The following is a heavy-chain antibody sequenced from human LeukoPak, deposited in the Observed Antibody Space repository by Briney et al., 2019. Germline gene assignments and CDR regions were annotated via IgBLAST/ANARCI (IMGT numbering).Heavy chain of an antibody. Sequence: PGGSLRLSCAASGFTFSSYSRNWVRQAPGKGLEWVSSISSGSGYTYYADSVKGRLTISRDNAKNSLYLQMNSLRAEDTAVYYCARDRSHYFSSTWVHFDYWGQGTLVTVSS. CDR1: GFTFSSYS. V-gene: IGHV3-21*01. J-gene: IGHJ4*02. CDR2: ISSGSGYT. CDR3: ARDRSHYFSSTWVHFDY. D-gene: IGHD6-13*01.